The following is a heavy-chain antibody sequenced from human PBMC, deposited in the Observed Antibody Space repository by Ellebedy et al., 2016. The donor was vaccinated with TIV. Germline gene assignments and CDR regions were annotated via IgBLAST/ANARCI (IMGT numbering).Heavy chain of an antibody. D-gene: IGHD5-12*01. Sequence: SQTLSLTXXISGDSVSSNSAAWNWIRQSPSRGLEWLGRTYYRSKWYNDYAVSVKSRITINPDTSKNQFSLQLNSVTPEDTAVYYCAKSGYSGYGDVREDAFDIWGQGTMVTVSS. J-gene: IGHJ3*02. CDR2: TYYRSKWYN. CDR1: GDSVSSNSAA. CDR3: AKSGYSGYGDVREDAFDI. V-gene: IGHV6-1*01.